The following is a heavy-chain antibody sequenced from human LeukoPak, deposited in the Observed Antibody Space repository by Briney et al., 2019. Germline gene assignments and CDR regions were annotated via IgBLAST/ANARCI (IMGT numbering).Heavy chain of an antibody. CDR3: ARDLTYYFDSSDYGGAFDI. J-gene: IGHJ3*02. Sequence: PGGSLRLSCAASGFTFSSYGMHWVRQAPGKGLEWVAVISYDGINEYYADSVKGRFTISRDNSKNTLYLRMNSLRAEDTAVYYCARDLTYYFDSSDYGGAFDIWGQGTMVTVSS. D-gene: IGHD3-22*01. CDR2: ISYDGINE. V-gene: IGHV3-30*03. CDR1: GFTFSSYG.